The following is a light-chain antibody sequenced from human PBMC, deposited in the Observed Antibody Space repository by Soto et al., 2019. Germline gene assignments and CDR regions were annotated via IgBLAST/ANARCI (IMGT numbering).Light chain of an antibody. V-gene: IGKV1-5*01. CDR3: QQYKSYST. J-gene: IGKJ1*01. CDR2: DAS. CDR1: QSLNTR. Sequence: SQLRPSPITLSASVGDSVPLTCRASQSLNTRLAWYQQRPGKAPKLLIYDASTLESGVPSRFSGGGSGTEFTLTINNLQPDDLATYICQQYKSYSTFGRGTKVDI.